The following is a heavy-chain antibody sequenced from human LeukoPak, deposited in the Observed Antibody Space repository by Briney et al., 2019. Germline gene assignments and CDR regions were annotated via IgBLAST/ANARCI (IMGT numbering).Heavy chain of an antibody. J-gene: IGHJ5*02. D-gene: IGHD2-15*01. Sequence: GESLKISCKGSGYSFTSYWIGWVRQMPGKGLEWMGIISPGDSNTRYSPSFQGQVTISADKSISTAYLQWSSLKASDTAMYYCARREISARYSWFDPWGQGTLVTVSS. CDR2: ISPGDSNT. CDR3: ARREISARYSWFDP. CDR1: GYSFTSYW. V-gene: IGHV5-51*01.